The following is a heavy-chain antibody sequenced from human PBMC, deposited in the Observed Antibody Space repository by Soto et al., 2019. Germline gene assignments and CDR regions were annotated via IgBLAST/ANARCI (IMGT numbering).Heavy chain of an antibody. CDR3: TRVRQLGLDY. CDR1: GFTFSSYS. Sequence: EVQLVDSGGGLVQPGESLRLSCAASGFTFSSYSMIWDRQAPGKGLEWVSYISSGSSTIYYADSVKGRFTVSRDNAKNSLYLQMKSRRDEDTAVYYCTRVRQLGLDYWGQGTLVTVSS. J-gene: IGHJ4*02. V-gene: IGHV3-48*02. D-gene: IGHD1-1*01. CDR2: ISSGSSTI.